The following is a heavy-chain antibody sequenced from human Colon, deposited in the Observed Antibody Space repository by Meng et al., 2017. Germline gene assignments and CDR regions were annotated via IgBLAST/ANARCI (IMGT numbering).Heavy chain of an antibody. CDR1: GYTFTNYG. V-gene: IGHV1-18*01. CDR2: ISAYNGNT. Sequence: QAQWVQSGGEVKKPGASLKVSCKASGYTFTNYGITCVRQAPGQGLGWMGWISAYNGNTNYAQTLQGRVTMTTDTSTSTAYMELRSLRSDDTAVYYCARVEVGITSGDYWGQGTLVTVSS. J-gene: IGHJ4*02. D-gene: IGHD1-26*01. CDR3: ARVEVGITSGDY.